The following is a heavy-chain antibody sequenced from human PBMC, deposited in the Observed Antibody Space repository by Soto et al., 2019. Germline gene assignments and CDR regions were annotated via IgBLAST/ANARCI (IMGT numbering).Heavy chain of an antibody. J-gene: IGHJ6*02. D-gene: IGHD4-17*01. Sequence: QVQLVESGGGEVQPGRSLTISCAASGFTFSTYGMHWVSQTPGQGLEWLAVISYDGTNKFYSDSVKGRFTISRDNFKNTLTLQMNSLRADDTAVYSCAKDLQSYGDYDYYCYGMDVWGLGTRGTVSS. V-gene: IGHV3-30*18. CDR3: AKDLQSYGDYDYYCYGMDV. CDR1: GFTFSTYG. CDR2: ISYDGTNK.